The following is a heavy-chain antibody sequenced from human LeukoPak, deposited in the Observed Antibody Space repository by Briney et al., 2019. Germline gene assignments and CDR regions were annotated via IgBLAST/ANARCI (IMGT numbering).Heavy chain of an antibody. CDR1: GYTFTGYY. V-gene: IGHV1-2*02. CDR3: ARDKSSGYYHYYYMDV. D-gene: IGHD3-22*01. Sequence: ASVKVSCKASGYTFTGYYMHWVRQAPGQGLEWMGWINPNSGGTNYAQKFQGRVTMTRDTSISTAYMELSRLRSDDTAVYYCARDKSSGYYHYYYMDVWGKGTTVTVSS. CDR2: INPNSGGT. J-gene: IGHJ6*03.